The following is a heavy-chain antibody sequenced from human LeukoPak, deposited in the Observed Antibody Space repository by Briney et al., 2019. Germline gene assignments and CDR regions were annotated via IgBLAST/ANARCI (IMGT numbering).Heavy chain of an antibody. V-gene: IGHV4-59*08. CDR2: IYYSGST. J-gene: IGHJ4*02. D-gene: IGHD1-26*01. CDR3: ARWEQNSFDH. Sequence: SETLSLTCTVSGGSISSYYWSWIRQPPGKELEWIGYIYYSGSTNYNPSLKSRVTISVDTSKNQFSLNLSSVTAADTAVYYCARWEQNSFDHWGQGTLVTVSS. CDR1: GGSISSYY.